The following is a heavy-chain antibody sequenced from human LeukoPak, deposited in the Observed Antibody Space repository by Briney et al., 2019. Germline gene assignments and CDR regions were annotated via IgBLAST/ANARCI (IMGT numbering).Heavy chain of an antibody. D-gene: IGHD1-26*01. CDR1: GFTFDDYA. J-gene: IGHJ4*02. CDR2: ISWNSGSI. CDR3: AKDIVGATTGPFDY. V-gene: IGHV3-9*01. Sequence: GGSLRLPCAASGFTFDDYAMHWVRQAPGKGLEWVSGISWNSGSIGYADSVKGRFTISRDNAKNSLYLQMNSLRAEDTALYYCAKDIVGATTGPFDYWGQGTLVTVSS.